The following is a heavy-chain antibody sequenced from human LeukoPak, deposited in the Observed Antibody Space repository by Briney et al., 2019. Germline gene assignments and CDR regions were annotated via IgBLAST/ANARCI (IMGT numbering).Heavy chain of an antibody. CDR2: INTDGSST. D-gene: IGHD5-18*01. Sequence: GGSLRLSCAASGLTFSSYWMHWVRQAPEKGLECVSYINTDGSSTSYADSVKGRFTISRDNAKNTLYLQMNSLRAEDTAVYYCARGVDTAMVTGGYNWFDPWGQGTLVTVSS. CDR1: GLTFSSYW. CDR3: ARGVDTAMVTGGYNWFDP. V-gene: IGHV3-74*01. J-gene: IGHJ5*02.